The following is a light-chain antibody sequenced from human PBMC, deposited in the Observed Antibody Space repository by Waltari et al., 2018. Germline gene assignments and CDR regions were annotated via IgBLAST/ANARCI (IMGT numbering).Light chain of an antibody. V-gene: IGKV1-9*01. CDR3: QQLNSYPPT. J-gene: IGKJ4*01. CDR1: QGISSF. CDR2: AAS. Sequence: QLTQSPSSLSASVGARVTITCRASQGISSFLAWYQQKAGKAPKLLIYAASTLQSGVPSRFSGSGSGTDFTLTISSLQPEDFATYYCQQLNSYPPTFGGGTKVEIK.